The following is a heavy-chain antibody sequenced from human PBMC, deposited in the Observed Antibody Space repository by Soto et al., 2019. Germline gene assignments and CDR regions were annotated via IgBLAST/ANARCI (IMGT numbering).Heavy chain of an antibody. CDR3: ARGYSSSDLDY. J-gene: IGHJ4*02. V-gene: IGHV4-34*01. CDR1: GGSFSGYY. Sequence: SETLSLTCAVYGGSFSGYYWSWIRQPPGKGLEWIGEINHSGSTNYNPYLKSRVTISVDTSKNHFSLKLSSVTAADTAVYYCARGYSSSDLDYWGQGTLVTVSS. CDR2: INHSGST. D-gene: IGHD6-6*01.